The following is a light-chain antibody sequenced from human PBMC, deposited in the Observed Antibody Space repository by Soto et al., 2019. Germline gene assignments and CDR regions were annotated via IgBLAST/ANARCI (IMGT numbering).Light chain of an antibody. CDR3: QSYDSSLSGGV. V-gene: IGLV1-40*01. CDR2: GNS. CDR1: SSNIGAGYD. J-gene: IGLJ3*02. Sequence: QSVLTQPPSVSGAPGQRVTISCNGSSSNIGAGYDLHWYQQLPGTAPKLLIYGNSNRPSGVPDRFSGSKSGTSASLAITGLQAEDEADYYCQSYDSSLSGGVFGGGTKLTVL.